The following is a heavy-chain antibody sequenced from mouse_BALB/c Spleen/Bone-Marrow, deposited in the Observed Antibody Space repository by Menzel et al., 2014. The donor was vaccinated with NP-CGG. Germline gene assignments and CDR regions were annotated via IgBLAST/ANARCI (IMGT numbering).Heavy chain of an antibody. J-gene: IGHJ2*01. V-gene: IGHV1-14*01. Sequence: VQLQQSGPELVKPGTSMKMSCKASGYIFTSYAMDWVKQKPGQGLEWIGYINPYNDVTNYNEKFKGKATLTSDKSSSTAYMEVSSLTSEDSAVYYCAREGWLLRFDYWGQGTTLTVSS. CDR3: AREGWLLRFDY. CDR2: INPYNDVT. D-gene: IGHD2-3*01. CDR1: GYIFTSYA.